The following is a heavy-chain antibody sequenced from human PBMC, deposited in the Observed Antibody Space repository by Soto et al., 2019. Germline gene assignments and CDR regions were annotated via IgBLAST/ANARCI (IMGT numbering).Heavy chain of an antibody. D-gene: IGHD3-22*01. CDR2: IWYDGSNK. CDR1: GFTFSSYG. CDR3: ARESSGYRFDY. Sequence: GSLRLSCAASGFTFSSYGMHWVRQAPGKGLEWVAVIWYDGSNKYYADSVKGRLTISRDNSKNTLYLQMNSLRAEDTAVYYCARESSGYRFDYWGQGALVTVSS. V-gene: IGHV3-33*01. J-gene: IGHJ4*02.